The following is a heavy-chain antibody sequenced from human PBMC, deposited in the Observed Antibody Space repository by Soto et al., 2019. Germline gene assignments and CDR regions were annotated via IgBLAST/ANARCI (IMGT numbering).Heavy chain of an antibody. V-gene: IGHV4-31*03. CDR3: ARGYDYDSGGYLFDY. J-gene: IGHJ4*02. Sequence: SETLSLTCSVSGGSVSSNIYYWTWIRQHPGKGPEWIGHIYYSGSTYYNPSLKSRVTISLDMSKNQFSLKLTPVSAADTAVYYCARGYDYDSGGYLFDYWGQGTLGTVSS. CDR2: IYYSGST. D-gene: IGHD3-22*01. CDR1: GGSVSSNIYY.